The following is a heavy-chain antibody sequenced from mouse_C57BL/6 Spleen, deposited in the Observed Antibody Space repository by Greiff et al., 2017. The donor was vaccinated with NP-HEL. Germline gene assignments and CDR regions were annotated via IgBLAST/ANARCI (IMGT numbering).Heavy chain of an antibody. D-gene: IGHD2-1*01. V-gene: IGHV1-55*01. J-gene: IGHJ4*01. CDR2: IYPGSGST. CDR1: GYTFTSYW. CDR3: ARGGNYGRGYYAMDY. Sequence: QVQLQQPGAELVKPGASVKMSCKASGYTFTSYWITWVKQRPGQGLEWIGDIYPGSGSTNYNEKFKSKATLTVDTASSTAYMQLSSLTSEDSAVYYCARGGNYGRGYYAMDYWGQGTSVTVSS.